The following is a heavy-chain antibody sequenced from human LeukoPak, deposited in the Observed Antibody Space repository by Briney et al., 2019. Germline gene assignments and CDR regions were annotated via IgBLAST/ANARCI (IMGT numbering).Heavy chain of an antibody. Sequence: GESLKISCKGSGYSFTSYWIGWVRQMPGKGLEWMGIIYPGDSDTRYSPSFQGQVTISADKSISTAYLQWSSLKVSDTAMYYCARVGYYYDSSGYLYYFNYWGQGTLVTVSS. J-gene: IGHJ4*02. D-gene: IGHD3-22*01. CDR2: IYPGDSDT. V-gene: IGHV5-51*01. CDR3: ARVGYYYDSSGYLYYFNY. CDR1: GYSFTSYW.